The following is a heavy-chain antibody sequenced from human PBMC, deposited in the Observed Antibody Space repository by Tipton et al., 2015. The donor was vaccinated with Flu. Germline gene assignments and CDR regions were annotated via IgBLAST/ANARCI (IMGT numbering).Heavy chain of an antibody. CDR2: ISAYNGNT. CDR3: ARGGGTIFGVVIIPNYYYYYGMDV. Sequence: QLVQSGAEVKKPGASVKVSCKASGYTFTSYGISGVRQAPGQGIEWMGWISAYNGNTNYAKKLQGRVTMTTDTSTSTAYMELRSLRSDDTAVYYCARGGGTIFGVVIIPNYYYYYGMDVWGQGTTVTVSS. D-gene: IGHD3-3*01. CDR1: GYTFTSYG. V-gene: IGHV1-18*01. J-gene: IGHJ6*02.